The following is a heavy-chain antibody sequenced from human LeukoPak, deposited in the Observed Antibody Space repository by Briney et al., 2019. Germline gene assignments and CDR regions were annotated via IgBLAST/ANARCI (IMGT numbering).Heavy chain of an antibody. CDR2: INPSGGST. CDR1: GYTFISYY. V-gene: IGHV1-46*01. J-gene: IGHJ3*02. CDR3: ARDSGTVSDAFDI. Sequence: ASVKVSCKASGYTFISYYIHWVRQAPGQGLEWMGIINPSGGSTRYAQKFQGRVTMTRDTSTGTIYMELSSLRSEDTAVYFCARDSGTVSDAFDIWGQGTVVTVSS. D-gene: IGHD4-11*01.